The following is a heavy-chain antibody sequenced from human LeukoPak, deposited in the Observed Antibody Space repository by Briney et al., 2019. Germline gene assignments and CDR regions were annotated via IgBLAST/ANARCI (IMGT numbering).Heavy chain of an antibody. CDR3: TRLTMVRGLILYFDY. CDR2: IRSKANTYAT. D-gene: IGHD3-10*01. CDR1: GFTFSDSA. J-gene: IGHJ4*02. Sequence: GGPLRLSCAASGFTFSDSAMHWVRQASGKGLEWVGRIRSKANTYATAYAASVKGRFTISRDDSKNTAYLQMTSLKTEDTAVYYCTRLTMVRGLILYFDYWSQGTLVTVSS. V-gene: IGHV3-73*01.